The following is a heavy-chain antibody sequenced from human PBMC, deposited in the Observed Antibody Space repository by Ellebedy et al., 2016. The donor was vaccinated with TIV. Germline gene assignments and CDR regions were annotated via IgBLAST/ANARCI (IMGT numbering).Heavy chain of an antibody. D-gene: IGHD3-22*01. CDR1: GGSVSSGSYY. CDR3: ARVGDSSGYYPLDY. Sequence: MPSETLSLTCTVSGGSVSSGSYYRSWIRQPPGKGLEWIGYIYYSGSTNYNPSLKSRVTISVDTSKNQFSLKLSSVTAADTAVYYCARVGDSSGYYPLDYWGPGTLVTVSS. V-gene: IGHV4-61*01. CDR2: IYYSGST. J-gene: IGHJ4*02.